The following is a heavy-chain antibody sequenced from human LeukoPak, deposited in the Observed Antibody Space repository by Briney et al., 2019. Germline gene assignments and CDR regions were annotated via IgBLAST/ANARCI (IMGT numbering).Heavy chain of an antibody. CDR2: VHPEDGET. J-gene: IGHJ4*02. D-gene: IGHD3-10*01. Sequence: AAVKVSCKVSGYTFTDYYMHWVQQAPGKGLEWMGLVHPEDGETIYAEKFQGRVTITADTSTDTAYMERTSLRSEDTALYYCATVGFKSPSGDYWGQGTLVTVSS. V-gene: IGHV1-69-2*01. CDR1: GYTFTDYY. CDR3: ATVGFKSPSGDY.